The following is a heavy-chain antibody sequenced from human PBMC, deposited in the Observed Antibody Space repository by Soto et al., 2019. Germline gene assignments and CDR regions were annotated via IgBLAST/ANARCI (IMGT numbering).Heavy chain of an antibody. CDR1: GFSFNSYS. Sequence: EVQLLESGGGLVQPGGSLRLSCAASGFSFNSYSMSWVRQAPGKGLEWVAGIIGSGDSAYYADSVKGRFTISRDNPKNTLSLQMNSLRAGDTAIYYCARDRGTTTVTFDAFQHWGQGTLVAVSS. V-gene: IGHV3-23*01. D-gene: IGHD4-17*01. CDR3: ARDRGTTTVTFDAFQH. J-gene: IGHJ1*01. CDR2: IIGSGDSA.